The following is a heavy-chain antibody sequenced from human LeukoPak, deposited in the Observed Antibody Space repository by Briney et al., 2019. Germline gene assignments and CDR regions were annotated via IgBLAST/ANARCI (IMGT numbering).Heavy chain of an antibody. Sequence: GASVKVSCKASGYTFTSYDINWVRQATGQGLEWMGWMNPNSGNTGYAQKFQGRVTMTRNTSISTAYMELSSLRSEDTAVYYCARNLGFYTITKYDPWGQGTLVTVSS. D-gene: IGHD2-2*02. CDR1: GYTFTSYD. V-gene: IGHV1-8*01. J-gene: IGHJ5*02. CDR3: ARNLGFYTITKYDP. CDR2: MNPNSGNT.